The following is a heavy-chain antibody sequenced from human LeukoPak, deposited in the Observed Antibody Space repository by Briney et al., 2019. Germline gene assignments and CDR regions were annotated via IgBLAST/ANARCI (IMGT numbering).Heavy chain of an antibody. CDR3: ARAGYDYLYFDL. Sequence: GGSLRLSCAASGFTFSSYDMHWVRQATGKGLEWVSAIGTAGDTYYPASVKGRFTISTENAKNSSYLQMNSLIAGDTAVYYYARAGYDYLYFDLWGRGTLVTVS. D-gene: IGHD3-22*01. CDR1: GFTFSSYD. V-gene: IGHV3-13*01. J-gene: IGHJ2*01. CDR2: IGTAGDT.